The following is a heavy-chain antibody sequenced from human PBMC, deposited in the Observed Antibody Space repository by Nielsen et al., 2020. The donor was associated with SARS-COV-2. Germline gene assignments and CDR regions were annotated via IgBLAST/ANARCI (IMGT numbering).Heavy chain of an antibody. CDR2: ISWNSGSI. D-gene: IGHD3-22*01. J-gene: IGHJ4*02. CDR3: AKDPWYYDSSGYYFDY. CDR1: GFTFDDYA. V-gene: IGHV3-9*01. Sequence: SLSLSCAASGFTFDDYAMHWVRQAPGKGLEWVSGISWNSGSIGYADSVKGRFTISRDNAKNSLYLQMNSLRAEDTAVYYCAKDPWYYDSSGYYFDYWGQGTLVTVSS.